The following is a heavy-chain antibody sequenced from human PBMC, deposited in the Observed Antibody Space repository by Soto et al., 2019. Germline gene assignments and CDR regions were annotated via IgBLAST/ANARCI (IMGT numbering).Heavy chain of an antibody. V-gene: IGHV3-30*18. CDR3: AKEYSSTDDYYYYGMDV. J-gene: IGHJ6*02. CDR2: ISYDGSNK. D-gene: IGHD6-13*01. CDR1: RFTFRSYA. Sequence: GGSLRLSCEASRFTFRSYAMHWVRQAPGKGLEWVAAISYDGSNKYYADSVKGRFTISRDNSKNTLYLQMNSLRAEDTAVYYCAKEYSSTDDYYYYGMDVWGQGTTVTVSS.